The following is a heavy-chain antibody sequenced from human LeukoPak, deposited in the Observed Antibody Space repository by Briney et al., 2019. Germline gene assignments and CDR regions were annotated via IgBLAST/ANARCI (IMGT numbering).Heavy chain of an antibody. CDR3: ARDVGGELPFDY. J-gene: IGHJ4*02. Sequence: ASVKVSCKASGYTFTSYGISWVRQAPGQGLEWMGWISAYNGNTNNAQKFQGRVTMTTDTSTSTAYMELRSLRSDDTAVYYCARDVGGELPFDYWGQGTLVTVSS. CDR2: ISAYNGNT. CDR1: GYTFTSYG. V-gene: IGHV1-18*01. D-gene: IGHD1-26*01.